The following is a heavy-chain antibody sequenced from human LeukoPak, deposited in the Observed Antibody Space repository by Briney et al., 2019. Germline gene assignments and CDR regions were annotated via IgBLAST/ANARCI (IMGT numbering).Heavy chain of an antibody. V-gene: IGHV3-23*01. D-gene: IGHD3-10*01. CDR3: AKGAGGSYGLYYFDY. J-gene: IGHJ4*02. CDR2: IIASGGTT. Sequence: PGGSLRLSCAASGFPFSSYAMSWFRQTPGKGLEWVSSIIASGGTTYYADPVKGRFTISRDNSKNTVYLQMNTLRAEDTAVYYCAKGAGGSYGLYYFDYWGQGALVTVPS. CDR1: GFPFSSYA.